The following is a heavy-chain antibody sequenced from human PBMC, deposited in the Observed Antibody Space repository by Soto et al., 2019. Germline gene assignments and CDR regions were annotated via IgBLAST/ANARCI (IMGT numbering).Heavy chain of an antibody. Sequence: GASVKVSCKASGGTFSSYAISWVRQAPGQGLEWMGGIIPIFGTANYAQKLQGRVTITADESTSTAYMELSSLRSEDTAVYYCARGLATIFGVGKYYYYGMDVWGQGTTVTVSS. J-gene: IGHJ6*02. CDR1: GGTFSSYA. D-gene: IGHD3-3*01. CDR3: ARGLATIFGVGKYYYYGMDV. CDR2: IIPIFGTA. V-gene: IGHV1-69*13.